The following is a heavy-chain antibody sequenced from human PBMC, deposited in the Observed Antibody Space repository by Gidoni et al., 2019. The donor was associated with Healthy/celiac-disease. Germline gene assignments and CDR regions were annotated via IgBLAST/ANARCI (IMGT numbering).Heavy chain of an antibody. D-gene: IGHD2-15*01. CDR1: GFTSSSYA. CDR2: ISGSGGST. J-gene: IGHJ4*02. Sequence: EVQLLESGGGLVQPGGPQRLSWSVSGFTSSSYAMSGVRQAPGKGLEWVSAISGSGGSTYYADSVKGRFTISRDNSKNTLYLQMNSLRAEDTAVYYCAKDPGYCSGGSCYASGLFDYWGQGTLVTVSS. CDR3: AKDPGYCSGGSCYASGLFDY. V-gene: IGHV3-23*01.